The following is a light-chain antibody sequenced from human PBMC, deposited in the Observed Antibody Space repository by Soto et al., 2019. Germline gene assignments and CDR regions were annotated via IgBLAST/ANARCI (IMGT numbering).Light chain of an antibody. CDR2: GAS. CDR3: QQYSSSPRT. J-gene: IGKJ1*01. CDR1: QSVSNNY. V-gene: IGKV3-20*01. Sequence: ELVLTQSPGTLSLSPGERATLSCRASQSVSNNYLAWYQQKPGQAPRLLIYGASSRATGIPDRFSGSGSGTVFTLTISRLEPEDFAEYYCQQYSSSPRTFGQGTKVDIK.